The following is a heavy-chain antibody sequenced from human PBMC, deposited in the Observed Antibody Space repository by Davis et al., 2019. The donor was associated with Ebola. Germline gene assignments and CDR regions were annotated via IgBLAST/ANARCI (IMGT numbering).Heavy chain of an antibody. CDR3: AGGDYSRGQGEFDY. V-gene: IGHV1-3*01. J-gene: IGHJ4*02. CDR2: IHAGKGDT. D-gene: IGHD4-11*01. CDR1: EYTFSNYA. Sequence: ASVKVSCKASEYTFSNYAIHWVRQATGQRLEWMGWIHAGKGDTEYSQKFQDRVTITRDTSATTPYVELNSLRSEDTAVYYCAGGDYSRGQGEFDYWGQGTLVTVSS.